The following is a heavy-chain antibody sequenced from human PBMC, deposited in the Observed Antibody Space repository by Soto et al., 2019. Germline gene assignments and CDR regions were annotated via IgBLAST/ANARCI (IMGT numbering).Heavy chain of an antibody. V-gene: IGHV3-15*01. CDR2: IKSKTDGGTT. J-gene: IGHJ1*01. CDR1: GFTFSNAW. CDR3: TTAGQVVRAKYFQH. D-gene: IGHD3-10*01. Sequence: EVQLVESGGGLVKPGGSLRLSCAASGFTFSNAWMSWVRQAPGKGLEWVGRIKSKTDGGTTDYAAPVKGRFTISRDDSKHTLYLQMNSLKTEDTAVYYCTTAGQVVRAKYFQHWGQGTLVTVSS.